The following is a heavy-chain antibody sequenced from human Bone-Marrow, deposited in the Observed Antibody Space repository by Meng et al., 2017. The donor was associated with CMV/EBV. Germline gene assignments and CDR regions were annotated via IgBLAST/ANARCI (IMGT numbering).Heavy chain of an antibody. CDR2: IRYDGNYN. J-gene: IGHJ4*01. Sequence: GESLKISCAASGFTFSSYGMHWVRQAPGKGLEWVAFIRYDGNYNSYGDSVKGRFTISRDNSKNTLYLQMNSLRVEDTAVFYCAKDPGLAGRPLRLIYWGHRTLVTVSS. CDR1: GFTFSSYG. V-gene: IGHV3-30*02. D-gene: IGHD6-6*01. CDR3: AKDPGLAGRPLRLIY.